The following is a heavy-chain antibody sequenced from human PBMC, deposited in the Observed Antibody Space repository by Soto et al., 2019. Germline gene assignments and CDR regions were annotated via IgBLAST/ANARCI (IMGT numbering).Heavy chain of an antibody. V-gene: IGHV4-34*01. CDR3: ARGGEQFRGRVFYGMDV. CDR2: INHSGST. J-gene: IGHJ6*02. D-gene: IGHD3-16*01. CDR1: GGSFSGYY. Sequence: LSLTCAVYGGSFSGYYWSWIRQPPGKGLEWIGEINHSGSTNYNPSLKSRATISVDTSKNQFSLKLSSVTAADTAVYYCARGGEQFRGRVFYGMDVWGQGTTVTVSS.